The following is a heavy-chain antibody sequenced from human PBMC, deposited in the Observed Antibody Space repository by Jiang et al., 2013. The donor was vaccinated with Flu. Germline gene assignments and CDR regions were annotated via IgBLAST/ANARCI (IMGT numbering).Heavy chain of an antibody. CDR2: IYPGDSDT. J-gene: IGHJ4*02. Sequence: GAEVKKPGESLKISCKGSGYSFTSYWIGWVRQMPGKGLEWMGIIYPGDSDTRYSPSFQGQVTISADKSISTAYLQWSSLKASDTAMYYCARHPRYDYVWGSYRYSYFDYWGQGTLVTVSS. CDR1: GYSFTSYW. V-gene: IGHV5-51*01. CDR3: ARHPRYDYVWGSYRYSYFDY. D-gene: IGHD3-16*02.